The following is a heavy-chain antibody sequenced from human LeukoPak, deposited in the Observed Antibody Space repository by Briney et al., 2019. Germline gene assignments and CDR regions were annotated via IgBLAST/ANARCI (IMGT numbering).Heavy chain of an antibody. V-gene: IGHV4-34*01. J-gene: IGHJ4*02. CDR2: INHSGST. Sequence: PSETLSLTCAVYGGSFSGYYWSWIRQPPGKELEWIGEINHSGSTNYNPSLKSRVTISVDTSKNQFSLKLSSVTAADTAVYYCARGLGYSYGPHFEYWGQGTLVTVSS. CDR3: ARGLGYSYGPHFEY. D-gene: IGHD5-18*01. CDR1: GGSFSGYY.